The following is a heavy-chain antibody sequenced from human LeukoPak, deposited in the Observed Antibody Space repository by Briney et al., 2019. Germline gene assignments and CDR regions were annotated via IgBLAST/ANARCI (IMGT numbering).Heavy chain of an antibody. V-gene: IGHV3-33*01. CDR2: IWYDGSKK. CDR1: GFISSNYG. J-gene: IGHJ4*02. D-gene: IGHD3-10*01. CDR3: ARDFGEFDYFDY. Sequence: PGRSLRLSCEGSGFISSNYGIHWVRQAPGKGLEWVAVIWYDGSKKYYEDSAKGRFIISRDNSKNMVYLQMNSLRVEDTAVYYCARDFGEFDYFDYWGQGTLVTVSS.